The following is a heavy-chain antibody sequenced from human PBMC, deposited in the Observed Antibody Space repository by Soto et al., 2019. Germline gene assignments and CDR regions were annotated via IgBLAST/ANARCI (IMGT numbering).Heavy chain of an antibody. V-gene: IGHV1-18*01. D-gene: IGHD3-10*01. CDR1: GYIFTSYG. CDR3: AESMGGSGTSVS. J-gene: IGHJ4*02. CDR2: ISNYNGIT. Sequence: QVELVQSRAEVKKPGASVKVSCKASGYIFTSYGISWVRQAPGEGLEWMGWISNYNGITNYAQKVQGRVTLTTDRSTSTAYMELRSLRSDDTAVYYCAESMGGSGTSVSRGQGTLVIVSS.